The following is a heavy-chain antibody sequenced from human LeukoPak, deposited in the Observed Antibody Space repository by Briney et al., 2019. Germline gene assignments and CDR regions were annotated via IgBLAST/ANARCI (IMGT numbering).Heavy chain of an antibody. V-gene: IGHV4-39*01. CDR1: GVSLCSRSYY. D-gene: IGHD6-13*01. Sequence: SETLALTRTVSGVSLCSRSYYWGWIRHPPGKGLEWIGIIYYSGSTYYTPSLKSRVTLSVDTSKNQLSLKLTSVTAADTAVYYCARHGGAAAGGWGQRTLVTAS. J-gene: IGHJ4*02. CDR3: ARHGGAAAGG. CDR2: IYYSGST.